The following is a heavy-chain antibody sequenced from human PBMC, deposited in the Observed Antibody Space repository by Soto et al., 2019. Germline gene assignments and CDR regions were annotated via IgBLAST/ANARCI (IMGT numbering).Heavy chain of an antibody. CDR2: IYYSGST. CDR3: ARNYGSGSYIGP. J-gene: IGHJ5*02. Sequence: PSETLSLTCTVSGGSISSYYWSWIRQPPGKGLGWIGYIYYSGSTNYNPSLKSRVTISVDRSKNQFSLKLSSVTAADTAVYYCARNYGSGSYIGPWGQGTLVNVSS. V-gene: IGHV4-59*12. CDR1: GGSISSYY. D-gene: IGHD3-10*01.